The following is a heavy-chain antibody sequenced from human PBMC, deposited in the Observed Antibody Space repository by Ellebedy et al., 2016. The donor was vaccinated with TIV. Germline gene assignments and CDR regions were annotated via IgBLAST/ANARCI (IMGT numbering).Heavy chain of an antibody. CDR3: ARDRVTMALYGMDV. D-gene: IGHD3-10*01. J-gene: IGHJ6*02. CDR1: EFTFSSFA. Sequence: GGSLRLSXAASEFTFSSFAMHWVRQAPGKGLEWVGVIWYDGSNRYYADSVKGRFTISRDNSKNQLYLQMNSLRVEDTAVYYCARDRVTMALYGMDVWGQGTTVTVSS. V-gene: IGHV3-33*01. CDR2: IWYDGSNR.